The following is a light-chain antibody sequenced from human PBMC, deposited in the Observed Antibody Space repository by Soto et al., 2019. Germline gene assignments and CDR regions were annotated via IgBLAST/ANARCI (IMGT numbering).Light chain of an antibody. CDR3: QQYDTSPWT. J-gene: IGKJ1*01. V-gene: IGKV3-20*01. CDR1: QSVSSTY. CDR2: GAS. Sequence: EIGLTQSPGTLSLSPGDRVTLSCRASQSVSSTYLAWHQQTPGQAPMLLIYGASSRATGIPDRFSGSGSGTDFTLTISRLETDDCAVYYCQQYDTSPWTFGQGTKVE.